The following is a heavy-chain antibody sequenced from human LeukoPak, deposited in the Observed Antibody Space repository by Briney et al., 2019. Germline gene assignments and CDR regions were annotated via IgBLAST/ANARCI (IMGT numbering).Heavy chain of an antibody. CDR3: ARARGDYEINPWFDP. V-gene: IGHV4-34*01. CDR2: INRSGSP. Sequence: SETLSLTCAVFGGSLSGYYWSWIRQPPGKGLEWIAEINRSGSPNYNPSLKSRVTISVDTSKNQFSLKLSSVTAADTAVYYCARARGDYEINPWFDPWGQGTLVTVSS. CDR1: GGSLSGYY. D-gene: IGHD4-17*01. J-gene: IGHJ5*02.